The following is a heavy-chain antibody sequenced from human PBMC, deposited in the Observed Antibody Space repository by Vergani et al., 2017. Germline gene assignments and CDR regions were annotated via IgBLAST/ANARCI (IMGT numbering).Heavy chain of an antibody. J-gene: IGHJ4*02. CDR1: EYSFGNYW. CDR2: IYPADSDT. V-gene: IGHV5-51*01. CDR3: ARHTTYTDS. Sequence: EVELVPSGPEMRKPGESLKISCKGSEYSFGNYWIGWVRQMPGKGLEWMGIIYPADSDTRYSPSFQGQVTISADKSRSTAFLQWDSLKASDTALYYCARHTTYTDSWGQGTLVTVSS. D-gene: IGHD1-1*01.